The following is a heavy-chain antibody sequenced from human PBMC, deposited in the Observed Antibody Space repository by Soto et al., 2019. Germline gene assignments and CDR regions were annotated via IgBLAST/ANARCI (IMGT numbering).Heavy chain of an antibody. CDR3: ARDQGVSGILNTRTYYYYGLDV. Sequence: GASVKVSCKASADTFNNHGFTWVRQAPGQGLEWVGGIIPFLHTTNCAQKFQDRVTITADESTNTVYLEVSRLSFEDTAVYYCARDQGVSGILNTRTYYYYGLDVWGQGTTVTVSS. CDR1: ADTFNNHG. J-gene: IGHJ6*02. CDR2: IIPFLHTT. D-gene: IGHD1-1*01. V-gene: IGHV1-69*13.